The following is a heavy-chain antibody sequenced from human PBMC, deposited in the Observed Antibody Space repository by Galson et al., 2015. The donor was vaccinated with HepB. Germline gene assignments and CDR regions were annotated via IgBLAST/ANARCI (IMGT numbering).Heavy chain of an antibody. CDR1: GYSFTSYW. V-gene: IGHV5-10-1*01. Sequence: QSGAEVKKPGESLRISCKGSGYSFTSYWISWVRQMPGKGLEWMGRIDPSDSYTNYSPSFQGHVTISADKSISTAYLQWSSLKASDTAMYYCASRIAAAGITPYGMDVWGQGTTVTVSS. CDR2: IDPSDSYT. CDR3: ASRIAAAGITPYGMDV. D-gene: IGHD6-13*01. J-gene: IGHJ6*02.